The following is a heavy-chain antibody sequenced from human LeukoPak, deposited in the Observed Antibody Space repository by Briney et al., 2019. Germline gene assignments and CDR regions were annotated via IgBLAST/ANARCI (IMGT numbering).Heavy chain of an antibody. V-gene: IGHV4-59*01. CDR1: GGSISSYY. Sequence: PSETLSLTCTVSGGSISSYYWSWIRQPPGKGLEWSGYIYYSGSTNYNPSLKSRVTISVDTSKNQFSLKLSSVTAADTDVYYCARGTAAGTTGIDYWGQGTLVTVSS. D-gene: IGHD6-13*01. J-gene: IGHJ4*02. CDR2: IYYSGST. CDR3: ARGTAAGTTGIDY.